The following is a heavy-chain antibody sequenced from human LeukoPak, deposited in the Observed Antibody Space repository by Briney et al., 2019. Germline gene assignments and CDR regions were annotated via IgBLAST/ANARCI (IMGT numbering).Heavy chain of an antibody. V-gene: IGHV3-23*01. CDR3: AKDYDILTGYPTAYLDD. D-gene: IGHD3-9*01. Sequence: GGSLRLSCAASGFTFSSYAMSWVRQAPGKGLEWVSAISGSGGSTYYADSVKGRFTISRDNSKNTLYLQMNSLRAEDTAVYYCAKDYDILTGYPTAYLDDWGQGTLVTVCS. J-gene: IGHJ4*02. CDR2: ISGSGGST. CDR1: GFTFSSYA.